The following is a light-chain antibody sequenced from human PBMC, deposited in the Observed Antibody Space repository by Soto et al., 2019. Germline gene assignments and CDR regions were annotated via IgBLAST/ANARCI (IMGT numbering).Light chain of an antibody. Sequence: SYELTQPPSVSVAPGQTARITCGGSKLGSESVHWYRQKPGQAPVLVVYDDSDRPSGIPERFSGSNSGHTATLTINRVEAGVEADYYCQVWDSSDNHVVFGGGTKLTVL. J-gene: IGLJ3*02. CDR3: QVWDSSDNHVV. CDR1: KLGSES. CDR2: DDS. V-gene: IGLV3-21*02.